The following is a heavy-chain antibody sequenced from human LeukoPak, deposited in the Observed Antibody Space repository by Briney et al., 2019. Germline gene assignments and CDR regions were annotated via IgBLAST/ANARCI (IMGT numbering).Heavy chain of an antibody. Sequence: KRGESLKISCKGSGYSFTSYWNCWVRQMGGRVLGWGGIIYPGDSDTRYSPSFQGKVTISADKSISTAYLQWSSLKASDTAMYYCASSPRYGAAWVGYWGQGTLVTVSS. V-gene: IGHV5-51*01. J-gene: IGHJ4*02. CDR2: IYPGDSDT. CDR1: GYSFTSYW. CDR3: ASSPRYGAAWVGY. D-gene: IGHD4-17*01.